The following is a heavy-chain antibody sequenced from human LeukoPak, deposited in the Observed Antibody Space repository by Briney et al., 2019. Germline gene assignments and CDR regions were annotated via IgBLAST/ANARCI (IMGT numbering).Heavy chain of an antibody. CDR2: IYYSGST. CDR1: GGSISGSSYY. CDR3: ARLDYDSSGLIDY. V-gene: IGHV4-39*01. Sequence: KPSETLSLTCTVSGGSISGSSYYWGWIRQPPGKGLEWIGSIYYSGSTYYNPSLKSRVTISVDTSKNQFSLKLSSVTAADTAVYNCARLDYDSSGLIDYWGQGTLATVSS. D-gene: IGHD3-22*01. J-gene: IGHJ4*02.